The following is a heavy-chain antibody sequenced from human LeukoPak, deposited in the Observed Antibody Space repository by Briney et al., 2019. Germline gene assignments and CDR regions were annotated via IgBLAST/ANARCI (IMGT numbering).Heavy chain of an antibody. Sequence: GGSLRLSCAASGFTSSSPAMSWVRQVPGKGLEWVSGISASGGSTNYADSVRGRFTISRDNSKNTLYLQMNSLRAEDTAVYYCAKTELGGQYRIWGQGTMVTVSS. CDR3: AKTELGGQYRI. V-gene: IGHV3-23*01. D-gene: IGHD7-27*01. CDR1: GFTSSSPA. J-gene: IGHJ3*02. CDR2: ISASGGST.